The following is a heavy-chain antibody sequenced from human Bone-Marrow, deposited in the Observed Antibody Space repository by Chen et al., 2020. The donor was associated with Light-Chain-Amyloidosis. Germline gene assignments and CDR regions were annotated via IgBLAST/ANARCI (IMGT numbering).Heavy chain of an antibody. CDR3: SPLSSGYLAYS. Sequence: GSLRLSCAASGFTFSGYYMSWIRQAPGKGLEWVSHTSHSSDYTTYADSVKGRFTISRDNGKNSLYLEMNSLRVDDTAVSSFSPLSSGYLAYSWGQGTLVTVSS. V-gene: IGHV3-11*06. CDR2: TSHSSDYT. CDR1: GFTFSGYY. D-gene: IGHD5-12*01. J-gene: IGHJ4*02.